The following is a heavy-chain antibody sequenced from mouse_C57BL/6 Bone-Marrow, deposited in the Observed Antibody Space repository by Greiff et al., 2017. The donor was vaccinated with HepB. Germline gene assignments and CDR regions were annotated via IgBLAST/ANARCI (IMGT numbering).Heavy chain of an antibody. CDR1: GYTFTSYT. CDR2: INPSSGYT. D-gene: IGHD1-1*01. J-gene: IGHJ2*01. Sequence: QVQLQQSGAELARPGASVKMSCKASGYTFTSYTMHWVKQRPGQGLEWIGYINPSSGYTKYNQKFKDKATLTADKSSSTAYMQLSSLTSEDSAVYYCAREVTTVVPDYWGQGPTLTVSS. CDR3: AREVTTVVPDY. V-gene: IGHV1-4*01.